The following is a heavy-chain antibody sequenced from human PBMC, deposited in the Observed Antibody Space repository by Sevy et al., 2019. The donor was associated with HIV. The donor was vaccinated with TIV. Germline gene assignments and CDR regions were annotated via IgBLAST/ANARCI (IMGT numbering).Heavy chain of an antibody. CDR3: ARNLSPSGAFDI. D-gene: IGHD6-25*01. V-gene: IGHV3-23*01. Sequence: GGSLRLSCAASGLTFSNYVMSWVRQAPGKGLEWLSVISGSSGTTYAAESVKGRSTISRDNSKNTLYLHMSSLGAEDTAVYYCARNLSPSGAFDIWGQGTRVTVSS. CDR2: ISGSSGTT. J-gene: IGHJ3*02. CDR1: GLTFSNYV.